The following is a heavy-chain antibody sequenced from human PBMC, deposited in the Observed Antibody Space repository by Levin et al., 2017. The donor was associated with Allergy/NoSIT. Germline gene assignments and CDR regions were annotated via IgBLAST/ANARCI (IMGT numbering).Heavy chain of an antibody. J-gene: IGHJ6*03. V-gene: IGHV4-39*01. Sequence: SETLSLTCSVSGGSISSSGYYWGWIRQPPGKGLEWIGSMYYSGSTYYSPSLKSRVTISVDTSKNKFSLKLSSVTAADTAVYYCARHTSSHYYGSAYMDGWGKGTTVTVSS. D-gene: IGHD3-10*01. CDR3: ARHTSSHYYGSAYMDG. CDR2: MYYSGST. CDR1: GGSISSSGYY.